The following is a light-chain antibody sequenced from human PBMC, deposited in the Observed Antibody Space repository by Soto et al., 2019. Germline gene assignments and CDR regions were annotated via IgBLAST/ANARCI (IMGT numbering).Light chain of an antibody. J-gene: IGKJ2*01. Sequence: EIVLTQSPGTLSLSPGERATLSCRASQSVSSSYLAWYQQKPGQAPRLLIYGASSRATGIPDRFSGSGSGTDFTLTISSLQSEDFAVYYCQQYIDWPPYTFGQGTKVDIK. CDR2: GAS. CDR1: QSVSSSY. V-gene: IGKV3-20*01. CDR3: QQYIDWPPYT.